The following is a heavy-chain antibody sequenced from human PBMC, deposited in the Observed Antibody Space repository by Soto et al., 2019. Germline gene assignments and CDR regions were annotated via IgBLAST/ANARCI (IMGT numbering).Heavy chain of an antibody. CDR1: GYTFTSYY. CDR2: INPSGGST. D-gene: IGHD2-15*01. CDR3: ARRGVTYCSGGSCYSGDFDI. V-gene: IGHV1-46*03. J-gene: IGHJ3*02. Sequence: QVQLVQPGAEVKKPGASVKVSCKASGYTFTSYYMHWVRQAPGQGLEGMGIINPSGGSTSYAQKFQGRVTMTRDTSTSTVYMELSSLRSEDTAVYYCARRGVTYCSGGSCYSGDFDIWGQGTMVTVSS.